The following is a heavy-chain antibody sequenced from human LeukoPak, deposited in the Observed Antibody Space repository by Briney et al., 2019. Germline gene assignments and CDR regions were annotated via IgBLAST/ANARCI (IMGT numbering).Heavy chain of an antibody. CDR1: GFTFSSYS. J-gene: IGHJ4*02. V-gene: IGHV3-21*01. Sequence: GGSLRLSCAASGFTFSSYSMNWVRQAPGKGLEWVSSISSSSSYIYYADSVKGRFTISRDNAKNSLYLQMNSLRAEDTAVYYCARDKGNWNAFDYWGQGTLVTVSS. CDR3: ARDKGNWNAFDY. CDR2: ISSSSSYI. D-gene: IGHD1-1*01.